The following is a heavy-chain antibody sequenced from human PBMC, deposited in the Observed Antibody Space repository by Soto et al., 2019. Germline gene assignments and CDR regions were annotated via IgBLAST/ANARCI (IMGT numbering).Heavy chain of an antibody. CDR3: AKGKVAYDNSGLQFFYDLPMNV. Sequence: GGSLRLSCAASEFTFSSYAMNWVRQAPGKGLEWVSVISGGGGTTYYADSVKGRFRISRDNSKNTLYLQMNSLRVEDTAVYYCAKGKVAYDNSGLQFFYDLPMNVWGQGTTVTVSS. D-gene: IGHD3-22*01. J-gene: IGHJ6*02. CDR2: ISGGGGTT. V-gene: IGHV3-23*01. CDR1: EFTFSSYA.